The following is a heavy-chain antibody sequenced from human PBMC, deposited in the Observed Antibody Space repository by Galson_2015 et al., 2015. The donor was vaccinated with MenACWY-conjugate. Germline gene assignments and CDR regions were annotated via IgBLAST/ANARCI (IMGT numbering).Heavy chain of an antibody. Sequence: SLRLSCAASGFTFRTYGMHWVRQAPGKGLDWVAVIWSDGGKTYYADSVKGRFTISRDNSENKLYLQMNSLRAEDTAVYYCARDMPGGFMPAMWGKRTLVTVSS. D-gene: IGHD2-2*01. CDR1: GFTFRTYG. V-gene: IGHV3-33*01. CDR3: ARDMPGGFMPAM. J-gene: IGHJ4*02. CDR2: IWSDGGKT.